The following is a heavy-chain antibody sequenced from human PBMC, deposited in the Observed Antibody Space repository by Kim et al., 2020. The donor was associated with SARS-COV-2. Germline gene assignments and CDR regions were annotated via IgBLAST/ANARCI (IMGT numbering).Heavy chain of an antibody. CDR2: INSDGSST. CDR3: ARVLRGSDFDS. CDR1: GFSFSNYW. D-gene: IGHD3-16*01. V-gene: IGHV3-74*01. J-gene: IGHJ4*02. Sequence: GGSLRRSCAASGFSFSNYWMHWVRQAPGEGLVWVSRINSDGSSTSYADSVKGRFTISRDNAKNTLYLQMNSLRAEDTAVYYCARVLRGSDFDSWGQGTLV.